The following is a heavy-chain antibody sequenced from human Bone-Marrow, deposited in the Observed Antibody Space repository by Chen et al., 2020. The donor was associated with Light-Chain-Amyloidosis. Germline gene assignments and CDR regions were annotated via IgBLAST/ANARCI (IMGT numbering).Heavy chain of an antibody. D-gene: IGHD2-8*02. Sequence: QVQLLESGPGLVRPSQTLSLTCSVSGGSINSGDYYWTWIRQPPGKGLEWIGYIYSSGSVYYNPSLKSRVSLSLDTSNNLFSLRLTSVTAADTAVYYCGRGTGPANEYFDYWGQGTLVTVSS. V-gene: IGHV4-30-4*01. CDR2: IYSSGSV. CDR3: GRGTGPANEYFDY. J-gene: IGHJ4*02. CDR1: GGSINSGDYY.